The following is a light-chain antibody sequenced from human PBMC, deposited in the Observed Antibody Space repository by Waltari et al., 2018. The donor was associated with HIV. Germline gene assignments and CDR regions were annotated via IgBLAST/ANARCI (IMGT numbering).Light chain of an antibody. CDR1: SSDVGSYYL. Sequence: QSALTQPASVSGPPGQPITLSCTGTSSDVGSYYLVSWYQQHPGKAPKLMMYEVSKRPSGVSNRFSGSKSGNTASLTISGLQAEDEADYYCCSYAGSSTFVVFGGGTKLTVL. J-gene: IGLJ2*01. CDR2: EVS. V-gene: IGLV2-23*02. CDR3: CSYAGSSTFVV.